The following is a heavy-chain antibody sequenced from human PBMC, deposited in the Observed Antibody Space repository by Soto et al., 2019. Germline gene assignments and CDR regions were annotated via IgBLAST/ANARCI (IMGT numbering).Heavy chain of an antibody. V-gene: IGHV4-38-2*01. CDR1: GYSITSGYY. CDR2: IYHSGST. D-gene: IGHD1-20*01. CDR3: ATSQKGYNWNYFDH. J-gene: IGHJ4*02. Sequence: PSETLSLTCDVSGYSITSGYYWGWIRQPPGGGLEWIGTIYHSGSTFYNPSLKSRVTMSVDTSKNQFSLKLSAVTAADTAVYYCATSQKGYNWNYFDHWGQGALVTVSS.